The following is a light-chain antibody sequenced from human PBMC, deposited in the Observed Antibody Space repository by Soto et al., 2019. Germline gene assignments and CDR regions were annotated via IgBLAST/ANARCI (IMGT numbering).Light chain of an antibody. V-gene: IGKV3-11*01. Sequence: EIVLTQSPATLSLSPGERATLSCRASQSVSSYLAWYQQKPGQPPRLLIYDASNRATGIPARFSGSGSGTDFTLTISSLEPEDFAVYYCQQRSNWPRGGTFGQGTKVEIK. CDR3: QQRSNWPRGGT. J-gene: IGKJ1*01. CDR1: QSVSSY. CDR2: DAS.